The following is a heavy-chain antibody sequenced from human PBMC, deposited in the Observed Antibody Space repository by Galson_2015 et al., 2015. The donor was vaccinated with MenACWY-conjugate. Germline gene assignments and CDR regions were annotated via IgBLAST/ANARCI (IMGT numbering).Heavy chain of an antibody. CDR3: AKEGAGFDP. J-gene: IGHJ5*02. V-gene: IGHV6-1*01. Sequence: CAISGDSVSSNNAAWSWIRQSQSRGLEWLGRIYYRSKWYYDYAPSLGSRIAISTDTSKNQVSLQLNSVTSEDTAVYFCAKEGAGFDPWGQGTLVSVSS. CDR1: GDSVSSNNAA. D-gene: IGHD6-19*01. CDR2: IYYRSKWYY.